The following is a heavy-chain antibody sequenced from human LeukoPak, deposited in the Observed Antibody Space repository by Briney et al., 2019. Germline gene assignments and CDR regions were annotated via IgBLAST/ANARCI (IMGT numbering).Heavy chain of an antibody. CDR2: IFHSGST. CDR3: ARARYFDWLKDAFDI. CDR1: GYSISSGYY. V-gene: IGHV4-38-2*02. J-gene: IGHJ3*02. D-gene: IGHD3-9*01. Sequence: PSETLSLTCTVSGYSISSGYYWGWIRQPPGKGLEWIASIFHSGSTYYNASLKSRVTISVDTSKNQFSLKLSSVTAADTAVYYCARARYFDWLKDAFDIWGQGTMVTVSS.